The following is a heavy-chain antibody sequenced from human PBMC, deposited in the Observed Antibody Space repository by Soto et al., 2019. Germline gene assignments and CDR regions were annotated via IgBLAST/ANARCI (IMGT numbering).Heavy chain of an antibody. CDR2: INAGNGNT. CDR3: ARVKAVDRPPNRPTSPCY. J-gene: IGHJ4*02. CDR1: GYTFTSYA. V-gene: IGHV1-3*01. D-gene: IGHD6-19*01. Sequence: ASVKVSCKASGYTFTSYAMHWVRQAPGQRLEWMGWINAGNGNTKYSQKFQGRVTITRDTSASTAYMELSSLRSEDTAVNYCARVKAVDRPPNRPTSPCYWGQGTLVTVSS.